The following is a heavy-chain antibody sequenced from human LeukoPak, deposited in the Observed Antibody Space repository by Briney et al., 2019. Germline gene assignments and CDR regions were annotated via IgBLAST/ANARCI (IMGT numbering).Heavy chain of an antibody. V-gene: IGHV4-31*03. CDR2: IYYSGTT. D-gene: IGHD1-26*01. Sequence: SQTLSLTCTVSGGSISRAGYYWSWIRQHPGKGLEWIGYIYYSGTTNYNPSLKSRVTISVDTSKNQFSLKLSSVTAADTAVYYCARGIETSKRRGYDYWGQGTLVTVSS. CDR1: GGSISRAGYY. CDR3: ARGIETSKRRGYDY. J-gene: IGHJ4*02.